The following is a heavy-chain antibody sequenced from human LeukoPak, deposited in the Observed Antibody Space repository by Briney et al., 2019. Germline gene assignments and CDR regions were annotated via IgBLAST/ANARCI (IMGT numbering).Heavy chain of an antibody. CDR2: IYYSGST. CDR3: ARDRSSRAYGMDV. D-gene: IGHD6-13*01. J-gene: IGHJ6*02. Sequence: SQTLSLTCTVSGGSISSGGYYWSWIRQHPGKGLEWIGYIYYSGSTYYNPSPKSRVTISVDTSKNQFSLKLSSVTAADTAVYYCARDRSSRAYGMDVWGQGTTVTVSS. CDR1: GGSISSGGYY. V-gene: IGHV4-31*03.